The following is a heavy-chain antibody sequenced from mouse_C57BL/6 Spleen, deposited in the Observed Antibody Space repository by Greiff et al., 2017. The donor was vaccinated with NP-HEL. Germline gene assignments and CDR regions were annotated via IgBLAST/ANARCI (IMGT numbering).Heavy chain of an antibody. Sequence: EVMLVESGGGLVKPGGSLKLSCAASGFTFSDYGMHWVRQAPEQGLEWVAYISRGSSTIYYADTVKGRFTISRDNAKNTLFLQMTSLRSEDTAMYYCARTYYGSSYGADWGQGTLVTVSA. D-gene: IGHD1-1*01. J-gene: IGHJ3*01. V-gene: IGHV5-17*01. CDR1: GFTFSDYG. CDR2: ISRGSSTI. CDR3: ARTYYGSSYGAD.